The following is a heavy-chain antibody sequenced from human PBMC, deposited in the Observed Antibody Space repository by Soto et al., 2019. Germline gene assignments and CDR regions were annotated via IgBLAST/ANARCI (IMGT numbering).Heavy chain of an antibody. J-gene: IGHJ6*03. CDR1: GFTFTSDG. CDR2: MNAYSGNK. D-gene: IGHD5-12*01. Sequence: GASVKVSCKAAGFTFTSDGFGWVRQATGQGLERMGRMNAYSGNKGYAQKFQGRVTMTRNTSISTAYMELSSLRSEDTAVYYCARGRGYDSSWGYYYYYMDVWGKGTTVTVSS. CDR3: ARGRGYDSSWGYYYYYMDV. V-gene: IGHV1-8*02.